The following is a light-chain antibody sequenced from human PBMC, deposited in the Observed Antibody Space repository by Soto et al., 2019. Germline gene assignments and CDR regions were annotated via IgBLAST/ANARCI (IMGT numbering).Light chain of an antibody. CDR1: QSFSSSY. CDR3: QQYGSSRS. Sequence: EIVLTQSPGTLSLSPGERATISCRASQSFSSSYLAWYQQKPGQAPRLLIYDASSRATGIPDRFSGGGSGTDFTLTISRLEPEDFAVYYCQQYGSSRSFGQGTEVEI. V-gene: IGKV3-20*01. J-gene: IGKJ1*01. CDR2: DAS.